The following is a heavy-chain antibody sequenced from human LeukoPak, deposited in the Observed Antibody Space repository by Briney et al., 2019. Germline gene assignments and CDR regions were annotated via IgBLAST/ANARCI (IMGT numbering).Heavy chain of an antibody. CDR2: IIPIFGTP. D-gene: IGHD6-6*01. CDR1: GGTFSSYA. J-gene: IGHJ3*02. Sequence: SVKVSCKASGGTFSSYAVNWVRQAPGQGLEWMGGIIPIFGTPNYAQKFQGRVTITADKSTSTVYMDLSSLRSEDTAVYYCATQYSSSYALPFDIWGQGTMVTVSS. CDR3: ATQYSSSYALPFDI. V-gene: IGHV1-69*06.